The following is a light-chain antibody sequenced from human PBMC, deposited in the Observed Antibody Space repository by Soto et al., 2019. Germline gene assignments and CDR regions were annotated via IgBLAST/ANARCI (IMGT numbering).Light chain of an antibody. CDR3: QEYGSSPVFT. CDR1: QSVSSSY. J-gene: IGKJ3*01. CDR2: GAS. Sequence: EIVLTQSPGTLSLSPGERATLSCRASQSVSSSYLAWYQQKPGQAPRLLIYGASSRATGIPDRFSGSGSGTDFTLTISRLEPEDFAVCYCQEYGSSPVFTFGPGTKVDNK. V-gene: IGKV3-20*01.